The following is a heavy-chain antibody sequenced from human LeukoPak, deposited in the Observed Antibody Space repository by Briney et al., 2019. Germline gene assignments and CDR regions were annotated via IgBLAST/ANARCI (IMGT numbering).Heavy chain of an antibody. D-gene: IGHD5-18*01. CDR1: GYSFTRYA. CDR2: INAGNGNT. CDR3: AREKGYSYESHLDY. V-gene: IGHV1-3*01. J-gene: IGHJ4*02. Sequence: GASVKVSCKAFGYSFTRYAMHWVRQAPGQRLEWMGWINAGNGNTKYSQKFQGRVTMTRDTSTSTVYMELSSLRSEDTAVYYCAREKGYSYESHLDYWGQGTLVTVSS.